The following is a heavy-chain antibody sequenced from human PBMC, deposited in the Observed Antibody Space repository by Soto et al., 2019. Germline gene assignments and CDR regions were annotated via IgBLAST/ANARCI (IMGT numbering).Heavy chain of an antibody. V-gene: IGHV4-4*07. D-gene: IGHD4-17*01. CDR1: GGSISNDR. CDR2: IFASGRT. Sequence: PSETVSLTCTVSGGSISNDRWSWVRQPAGKGLEWIGRIFASGRTNYNPSLQSRVTMSVDTSKNQSSLTMTSLAAADTAVYYCTRSTFETTAPFYRGQGIPVTVS. CDR3: TRSTFETTAPFY. J-gene: IGHJ4*02.